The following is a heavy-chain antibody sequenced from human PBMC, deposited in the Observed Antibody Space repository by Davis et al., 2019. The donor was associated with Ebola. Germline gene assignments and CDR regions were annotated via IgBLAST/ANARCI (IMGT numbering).Heavy chain of an antibody. J-gene: IGHJ4*02. CDR3: ARQLRGSHVDY. Sequence: PSETLSLTCAVYGESLRDYYWSWVRQSPGKGLEWIGEIDHRGHINYNPSFKSRVTLSIDTSRKQFSLRLTSVTAADTAIYYCARQLRGSHVDYWGQGTLVTVSS. CDR1: GESLRDYY. CDR2: IDHRGHI. D-gene: IGHD3-16*01. V-gene: IGHV4-34*01.